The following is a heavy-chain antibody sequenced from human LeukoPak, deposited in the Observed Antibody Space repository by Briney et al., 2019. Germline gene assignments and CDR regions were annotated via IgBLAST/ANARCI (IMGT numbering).Heavy chain of an antibody. J-gene: IGHJ4*02. Sequence: GGSLRLSCAASGFTVSSNYMSWVRQAPGKGLEWVSSISSSSSYIYYADSVKGRFTISRDNAKNSLYLQMNSLRAEDTAVYYCARVPDYYYDSSGYYVNDYWGQGTLVTVSS. CDR3: ARVPDYYYDSSGYYVNDY. CDR2: ISSSSSYI. D-gene: IGHD3-22*01. CDR1: GFTVSSNY. V-gene: IGHV3-21*01.